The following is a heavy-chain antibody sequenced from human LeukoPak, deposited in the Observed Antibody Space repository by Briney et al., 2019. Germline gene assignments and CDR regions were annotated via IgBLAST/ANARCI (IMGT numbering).Heavy chain of an antibody. J-gene: IGHJ4*02. CDR3: AKLGATVY. D-gene: IGHD1-26*01. CDR1: GFTFDDYA. CDR2: ISWNSGSI. V-gene: IGHV3-9*01. Sequence: PGRSLRLSCAASGFTFDDYAMHWVRQAPGKGLEWVSGISWNSGSIGYADSVKGRFTISRDNAKNSLYPQMNSLRAEDTALYYCAKLGATVYWGQGTLVTVSS.